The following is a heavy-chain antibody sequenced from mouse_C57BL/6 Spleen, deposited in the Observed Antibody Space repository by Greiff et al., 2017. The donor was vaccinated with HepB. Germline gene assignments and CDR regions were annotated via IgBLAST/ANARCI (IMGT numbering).Heavy chain of an antibody. Sequence: DVKLVESGGGLVKPGGSLKLSCAASGFTFSSYAMSWVRQTPEKRLEWVATISDGGSYTYYPDNVKGRFTISRDNAKNNLYLQMSHLKSEDTAMYYGAREGSSGYWFAYWGQGTLVTVSA. D-gene: IGHD3-2*02. V-gene: IGHV5-4*01. CDR3: AREGSSGYWFAY. CDR2: ISDGGSYT. CDR1: GFTFSSYA. J-gene: IGHJ3*01.